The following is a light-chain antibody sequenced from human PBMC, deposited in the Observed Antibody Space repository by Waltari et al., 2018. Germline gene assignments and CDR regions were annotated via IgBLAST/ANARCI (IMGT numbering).Light chain of an antibody. Sequence: WYQRVPGTAPRLLIYWNNQRPSGGPNRFSGSKSGTSASLASSGLRSEDEADYYCAAWDDSLSWVFGGGTHLTVL. J-gene: IGLJ3*02. CDR3: AAWDDSLSWV. V-gene: IGLV1-47*01. CDR2: WNN.